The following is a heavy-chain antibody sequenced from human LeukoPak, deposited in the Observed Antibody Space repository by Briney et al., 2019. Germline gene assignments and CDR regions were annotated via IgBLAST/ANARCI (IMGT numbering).Heavy chain of an antibody. D-gene: IGHD1-1*01. J-gene: IGHJ3*02. CDR3: ASLERRGYHAFDI. V-gene: IGHV4-31*03. CDR1: GGSISSGGYY. Sequence: SQTLSLTCTVSGGSISSGGYYWSWIRQHPGKGLEWNGYIYYSGSTYYNPSLKSRVTISVDTSKNQFSLKLSSVTAADAAVYCWASLERRGYHAFDICVRGPIATVSA. CDR2: IYYSGST.